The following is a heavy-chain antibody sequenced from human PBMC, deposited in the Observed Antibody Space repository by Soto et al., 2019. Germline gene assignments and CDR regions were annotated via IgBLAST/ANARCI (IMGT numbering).Heavy chain of an antibody. J-gene: IGHJ6*02. V-gene: IGHV1-69*01. Sequence: VKVSCKASGGTFSSYAISWVRQAPGQGLEWMGGIIPIFGTANYAQKFQGRVTITADESTSTAYMELSSLRSEDTAVYYCASPRRYSSSWYYYYYYGMDVWGQGTTVTVSS. CDR2: IIPIFGTA. CDR1: GGTFSSYA. D-gene: IGHD6-13*01. CDR3: ASPRRYSSSWYYYYYYGMDV.